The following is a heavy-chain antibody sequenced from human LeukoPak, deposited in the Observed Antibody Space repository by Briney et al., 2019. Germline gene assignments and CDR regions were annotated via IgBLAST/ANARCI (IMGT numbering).Heavy chain of an antibody. V-gene: IGHV3-30*02. CDR1: GFTFSSYG. J-gene: IGHJ4*02. CDR2: IGYDGSNK. CDR3: AKAPSGWYGY. D-gene: IGHD6-19*01. Sequence: QPGGSLRLSCAASGFTFSSYGIHWVRQAPGKGLEWVTFIGYDGSNKLYADSVKGRFTISRDNSKNTVYLQMNSLRAEDTAVYYCAKAPSGWYGYWGQGTLVIVSS.